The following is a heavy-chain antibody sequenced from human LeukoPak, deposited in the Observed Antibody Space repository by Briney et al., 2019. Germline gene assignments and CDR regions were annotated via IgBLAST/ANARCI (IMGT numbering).Heavy chain of an antibody. J-gene: IGHJ4*02. CDR2: IWYDGSNK. Sequence: GGSLRLSCAASGFTFSSYGMHWVRQAPGKGLEWVAVIWYDGSNKYYADSVKGRFTISRDNSKNTLYLQMNSLRAEDTAVYYCAREQYYDYVWGSYRWGPFDYWGQGTLVTVSS. V-gene: IGHV3-33*01. CDR1: GFTFSSYG. D-gene: IGHD3-16*02. CDR3: AREQYYDYVWGSYRWGPFDY.